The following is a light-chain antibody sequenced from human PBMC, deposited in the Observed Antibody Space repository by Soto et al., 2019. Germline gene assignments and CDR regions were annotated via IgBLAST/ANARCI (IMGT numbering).Light chain of an antibody. CDR2: AAS. CDR3: PQADSLPLT. CDR1: RDISSW. Sequence: DIQLTQSPSSVSASVGDRVTITCRASRDISSWLAWYQQKPGQAPNILVFAASTLQRGVTTRFSGRGSGNEFTLTIDSLQPEDFATCYCPQADSLPLTFGGGTKVDI. J-gene: IGKJ4*01. V-gene: IGKV1-12*01.